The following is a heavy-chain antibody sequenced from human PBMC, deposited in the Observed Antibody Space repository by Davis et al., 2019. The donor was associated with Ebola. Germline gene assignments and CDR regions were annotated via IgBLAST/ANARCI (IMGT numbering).Heavy chain of an antibody. V-gene: IGHV3-7*01. CDR2: IKQDGSDN. CDR3: ATAGEVSGWGEFVDY. J-gene: IGHJ4*02. CDR1: GFTFSGYW. D-gene: IGHD6-19*01. Sequence: GESLKISCAASGFTFSGYWMNWVRQAPGKGLEWVANIKQDGSDNYYVDSVKGRFTISRDNAKNSLYLQMNSLRVEDTAVYYCATAGEVSGWGEFVDYWGQGVLVTVSS.